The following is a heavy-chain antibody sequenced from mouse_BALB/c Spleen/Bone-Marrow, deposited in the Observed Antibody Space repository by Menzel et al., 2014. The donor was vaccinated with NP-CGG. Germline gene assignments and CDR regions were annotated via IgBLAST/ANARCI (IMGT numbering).Heavy chain of an antibody. CDR3: ARYGNYFYAMDY. CDR1: GFTFSSFG. Sequence: EVQGVESGGGLVQPGGSRKLSCAASGFTFSSFGMHWVRQAPEKGLEWVAYISSGSSTIYYADTVRGRFTISRDNPKNTLFLQMTSLRSEDTAMYYCARYGNYFYAMDYWGQGPSVTVSS. CDR2: ISSGSSTI. V-gene: IGHV5-17*02. J-gene: IGHJ4*01. D-gene: IGHD2-1*01.